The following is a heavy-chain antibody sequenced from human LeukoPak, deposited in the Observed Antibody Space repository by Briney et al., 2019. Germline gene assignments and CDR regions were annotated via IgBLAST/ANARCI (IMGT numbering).Heavy chain of an antibody. D-gene: IGHD3-16*01. V-gene: IGHV4-38-2*02. CDR1: GYSISRGYY. CDR3: ARENYVWGRSSDNWFDP. CDR2: IYHNRSI. J-gene: IGHJ5*02. Sequence: PSETLSLTCVVSGYSISRGYYWDWTRPPPGNGLDWIRNIYHNRSIHYNSHLKSRVIISVDTPKTQFSPKLSSVPAADTAVYYCARENYVWGRSSDNWFDPWGPGTLVTVSS.